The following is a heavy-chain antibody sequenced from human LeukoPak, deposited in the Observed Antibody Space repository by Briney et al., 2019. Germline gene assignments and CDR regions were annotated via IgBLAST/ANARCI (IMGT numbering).Heavy chain of an antibody. CDR3: VNQISGWVY. Sequence: PGGSLRLSCSASGFTFNSYALHWVRQPPGKGLQYVSGITRNGRSTYYADSVKGRFTISRDNSKNTLYPQMSSLRADDTAVYYCVNQISGWVYWGQGTLVTVSS. J-gene: IGHJ4*02. CDR1: GFTFNSYA. CDR2: ITRNGRST. V-gene: IGHV3-64D*06. D-gene: IGHD6-19*01.